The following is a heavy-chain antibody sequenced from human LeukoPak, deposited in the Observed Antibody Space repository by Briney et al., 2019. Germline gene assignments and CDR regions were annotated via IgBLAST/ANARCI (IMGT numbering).Heavy chain of an antibody. V-gene: IGHV3-23*01. Sequence: GGSLRLSCAASGFTFSSYAMSWVRQAPGKGLEWVSAISGSGGSTYYADSVKGRFTISRDNSKNTLYLQMNSLRAEDTAVYYCAKGYYYDSSGYYPWGPFDYWGQGTLVTVSS. CDR2: ISGSGGST. D-gene: IGHD3-22*01. J-gene: IGHJ4*02. CDR1: GFTFSSYA. CDR3: AKGYYYDSSGYYPWGPFDY.